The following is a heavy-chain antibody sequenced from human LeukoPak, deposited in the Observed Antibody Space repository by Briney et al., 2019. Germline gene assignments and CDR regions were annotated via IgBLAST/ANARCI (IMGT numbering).Heavy chain of an antibody. D-gene: IGHD3-3*01. V-gene: IGHV3-30*02. CDR2: IRYDGSNK. J-gene: IGHJ4*02. CDR3: AKDHLITIFGVVSD. Sequence: GGSLSLYCAASGFTFSSYGMHWVRQAPGKGLEWVAFIRYDGSNKYYADSVKGRFTISRDNSKNTLYLQMNSLRAEDTAVYYCAKDHLITIFGVVSDWGQGTLVTVSS. CDR1: GFTFSSYG.